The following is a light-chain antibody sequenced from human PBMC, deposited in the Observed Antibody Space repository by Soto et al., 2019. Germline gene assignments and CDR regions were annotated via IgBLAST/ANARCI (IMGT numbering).Light chain of an antibody. CDR2: STN. CDR1: RSNIGSNT. J-gene: IGLJ2*01. Sequence: QTVVTQPPSASGTPGQRVTISCSGGRSNIGSNTVNWYQQLPGSAPKLLIYSTNQRPSGVPDRFSGSKSGTSAALAISGLQSEDEADYYCTAWDGSLDIVLIGGGTQLTVL. V-gene: IGLV1-44*01. CDR3: TAWDGSLDIVL.